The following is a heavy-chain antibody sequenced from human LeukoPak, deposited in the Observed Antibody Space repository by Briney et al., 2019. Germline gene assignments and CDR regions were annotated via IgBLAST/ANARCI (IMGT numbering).Heavy chain of an antibody. CDR1: GGSISSYY. Sequence: SETLSLTCTVSGGSISSYYWSWFRKTPGKGLEWFGYIYYSGGTNYNPALKSRDTISVDTSKNQFSLKLNSVTAADTAVYYCARHGASGSYLYYFDYWGQGTLVTVSS. V-gene: IGHV4-59*08. CDR2: IYYSGGT. J-gene: IGHJ4*02. CDR3: ARHGASGSYLYYFDY. D-gene: IGHD1-26*01.